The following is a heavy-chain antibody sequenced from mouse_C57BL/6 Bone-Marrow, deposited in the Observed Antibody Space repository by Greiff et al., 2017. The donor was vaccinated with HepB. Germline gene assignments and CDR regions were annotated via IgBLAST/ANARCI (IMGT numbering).Heavy chain of an antibody. V-gene: IGHV1-50*01. CDR3: ARRGTVGSSYGGFAY. Sequence: QVQLQQPGAELVKPGASVKLSCKASGYTFTSYWMQWVKQRPGQGLEWIGEIDPSDSYTNYNQKFKGKATLTVDTSSSTAYMQLSSLTSEDSAVYYCARRGTVGSSYGGFAYWGQGTLVTVSA. D-gene: IGHD1-1*01. CDR1: GYTFTSYW. CDR2: IDPSDSYT. J-gene: IGHJ3*01.